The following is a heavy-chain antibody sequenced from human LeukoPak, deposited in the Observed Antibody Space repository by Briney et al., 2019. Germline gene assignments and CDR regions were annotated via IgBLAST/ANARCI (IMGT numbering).Heavy chain of an antibody. D-gene: IGHD3-22*01. J-gene: IGHJ3*02. Sequence: GASVKVSCKASGYTFTTYGISWVRQAPGQGLEWMGWISAYNGDTNYAQELQGRVTMTTVTSTNTVYMELRSLRSDDTAVYYCARGFEYYYDSSGYFDAFDIWGQGTMVTVSS. CDR3: ARGFEYYYDSSGYFDAFDI. CDR2: ISAYNGDT. CDR1: GYTFTTYG. V-gene: IGHV1-18*01.